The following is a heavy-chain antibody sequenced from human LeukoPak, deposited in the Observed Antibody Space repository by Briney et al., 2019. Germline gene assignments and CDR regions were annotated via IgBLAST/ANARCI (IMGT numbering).Heavy chain of an antibody. CDR3: ARRGNSSGYYYTYYYYYMDV. CDR1: GGSISSGGYY. D-gene: IGHD3-22*01. CDR2: IYHSGST. V-gene: IGHV4-30-2*01. J-gene: IGHJ6*03. Sequence: SETLSLTCTVSGGSISSGGYYWSWIRQPRGKGLEWIGYIYHSGSTYYNPSLKSRVTISVDRSKNQFSLKLSSVTAADTAVYYCARRGNSSGYYYTYYYYYMDVWGKGTTVTVSS.